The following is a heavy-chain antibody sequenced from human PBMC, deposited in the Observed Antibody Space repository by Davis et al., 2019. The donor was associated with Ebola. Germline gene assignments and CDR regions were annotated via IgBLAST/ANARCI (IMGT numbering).Heavy chain of an antibody. CDR3: ARDLAGFGYTYSGDYYYGMDV. Sequence: GESLKISCSASGFTFSSYGMHWVRQAPGKGLEWVANIKKDGSEKYYVDSVKDRFTISRDNAKNSLYLQMNRLRVEDTAVYYCARDLAGFGYTYSGDYYYGMDVWGQGTTVTVSS. V-gene: IGHV3-7*03. D-gene: IGHD5-18*01. J-gene: IGHJ6*02. CDR2: IKKDGSEK. CDR1: GFTFSSYG.